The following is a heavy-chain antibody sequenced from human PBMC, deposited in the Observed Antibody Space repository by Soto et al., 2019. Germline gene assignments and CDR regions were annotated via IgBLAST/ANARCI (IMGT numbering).Heavy chain of an antibody. CDR1: GGTFSSYT. J-gene: IGHJ5*02. D-gene: IGHD3-22*01. CDR3: ARDIGYDSSGYYYPSWFAP. Sequence: QVQLVQSGAEVKKLGSSVKVSCKASGGTFSSYTISWVRQAPGQGLEWMGRIIPILGIANYAQKFQGRVTITADKXXSXAXXELSSLRSEDKAVYYCARDIGYDSSGYYYPSWFAPWGQGTLVTVSS. CDR2: IIPILGIA. V-gene: IGHV1-69*08.